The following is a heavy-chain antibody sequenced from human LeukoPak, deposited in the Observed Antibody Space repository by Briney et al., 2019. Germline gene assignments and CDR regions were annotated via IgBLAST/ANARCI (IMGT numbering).Heavy chain of an antibody. CDR3: ASRSVGAAGRGLVY. V-gene: IGHV3-21*05. Sequence: GGSLRLSCAASGFNLKTYSINWVRQAPGKGLEWISYITSDSAFMYYADSVKGRFTISRDNAKDSLYLQMNSLRAEDTAVYYCASRSVGAAGRGLVYWGQGTLVTVSS. CDR1: GFNLKTYS. CDR2: ITSDSAFM. D-gene: IGHD6-13*01. J-gene: IGHJ4*02.